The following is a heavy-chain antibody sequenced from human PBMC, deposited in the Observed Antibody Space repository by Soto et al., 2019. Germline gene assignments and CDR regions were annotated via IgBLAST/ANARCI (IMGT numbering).Heavy chain of an antibody. V-gene: IGHV4-61*01. CDR1: GGSVSSGSYY. CDR2: IYYSGST. J-gene: IGHJ4*02. CDR3: AREANYYDSISAVDY. D-gene: IGHD3-22*01. Sequence: SETLSLTCTVSGGSVSSGSYYWSWIRQPPGKGLEWIGYIYYSGSTNYNPSLKSRVTISVDTSKNQFSLKLSSVTAADTAVYYCAREANYYDSISAVDYWGQGTLVTVSS.